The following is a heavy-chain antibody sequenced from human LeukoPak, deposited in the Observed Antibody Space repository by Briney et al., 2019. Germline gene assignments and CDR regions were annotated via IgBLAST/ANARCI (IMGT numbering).Heavy chain of an antibody. CDR1: GFTVGNNY. D-gene: IGHD5-18*01. CDR2: IYSGGST. CDR3: ANLDTAMEGDY. J-gene: IGHJ4*02. Sequence: GSLRLSCAASGFTVGNNYMAWVRQVPGKGLEWVSVIYSGGSTYYADSVKGRFTISRDNSKNMLYLQMNSLRAEDTAVYYCANLDTAMEGDYWGQGTLVTVSS. V-gene: IGHV3-53*01.